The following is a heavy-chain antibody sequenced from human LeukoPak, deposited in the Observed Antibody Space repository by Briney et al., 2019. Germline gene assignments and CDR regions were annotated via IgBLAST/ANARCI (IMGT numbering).Heavy chain of an antibody. Sequence: KTSETLSLTCIVSGGSISSYYWSWIRQPPGKGLEWIGSIHYSGSTYYNPSLKSRVTISVDTSKNQFSLKLSSVTAADTAVYYCARSTYCTNGVCYTFDYWGQGTLVTVSS. J-gene: IGHJ4*02. D-gene: IGHD2-8*01. CDR3: ARSTYCTNGVCYTFDY. V-gene: IGHV4-59*12. CDR2: IHYSGST. CDR1: GGSISSYY.